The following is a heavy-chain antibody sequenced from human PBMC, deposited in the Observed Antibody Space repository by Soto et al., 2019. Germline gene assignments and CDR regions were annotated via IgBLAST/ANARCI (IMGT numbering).Heavy chain of an antibody. CDR1: GYTFTDYV. Sequence: QVQLVQSGAEVRKPGASVKVSCKASGYTFTDYVMHWVRQAPGQGLAWMGWINPNTGDTKYAKKFQGRVTMTRNTSSSTAYMELSRLESDDTAVYYCARAGEYQLLYGYYYYGMDVWGQGTTVTVSS. D-gene: IGHD2-2*02. V-gene: IGHV1-2*02. CDR3: ARAGEYQLLYGYYYYGMDV. CDR2: INPNTGDT. J-gene: IGHJ6*02.